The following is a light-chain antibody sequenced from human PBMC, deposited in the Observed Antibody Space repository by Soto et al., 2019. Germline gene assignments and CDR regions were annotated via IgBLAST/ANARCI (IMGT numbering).Light chain of an antibody. J-gene: IGKJ1*01. CDR1: QGISSY. Sequence: DIRLTQSPSFLSASVGDRVTITCRASQGISSYLAWYQQRPAKAPNLLIYTASTLQSGVPSRFSGSGSGTEFTLTISSLQPEDFATYYCQQLNSYPRTFGQGTKVEIK. CDR3: QQLNSYPRT. V-gene: IGKV1-9*01. CDR2: TAS.